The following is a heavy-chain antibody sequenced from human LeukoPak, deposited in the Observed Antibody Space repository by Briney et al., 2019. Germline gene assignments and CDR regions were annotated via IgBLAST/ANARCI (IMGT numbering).Heavy chain of an antibody. Sequence: GGSLRLSCAASGFTFSNYWMHWVRQSPGKGLVWVSRINPDGSYTSYADSVKGAVTISRDNAKNTLYLQMNSLRAEDTAAYYCARDMTGPVDYWGQGTLVTVSS. CDR3: ARDMTGPVDY. V-gene: IGHV3-74*01. D-gene: IGHD3-9*01. J-gene: IGHJ4*02. CDR1: GFTFSNYW. CDR2: INPDGSYT.